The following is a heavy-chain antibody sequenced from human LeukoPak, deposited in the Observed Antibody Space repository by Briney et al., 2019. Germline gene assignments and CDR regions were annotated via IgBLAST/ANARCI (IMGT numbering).Heavy chain of an antibody. CDR2: IYTSGST. V-gene: IGHV4-4*07. CDR1: GGSISSYYY. J-gene: IGHJ4*02. Sequence: SETLSLTCTVSGGSISSYYYWSWIRQPAGKGLEWIGRIYTSGSTNYNPSLKSRVTISVDTSKNQFSLKLNSVTAADTAVYYCARDQKGPFDYWGQGTLVTVSS. CDR3: ARDQKGPFDY.